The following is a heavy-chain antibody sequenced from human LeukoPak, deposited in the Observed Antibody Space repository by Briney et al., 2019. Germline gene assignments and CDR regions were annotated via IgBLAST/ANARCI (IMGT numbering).Heavy chain of an antibody. CDR2: ICYSGST. Sequence: PSETLSLTCTVSGGSISSYYWSWIRQPPGKGLEWIGYICYSGSTNYNPSLKSRVTISVDTSKNQFSLKLSSVTAADTAVYYCARVFVGCCSGGSCYNFDYWGQGTLVTVSS. V-gene: IGHV4-59*01. CDR3: ARVFVGCCSGGSCYNFDY. J-gene: IGHJ4*02. D-gene: IGHD2-15*01. CDR1: GGSISSYY.